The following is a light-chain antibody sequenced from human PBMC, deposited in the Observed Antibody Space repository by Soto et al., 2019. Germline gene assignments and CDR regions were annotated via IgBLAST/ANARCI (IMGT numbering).Light chain of an antibody. CDR1: QDTSNY. CDR2: KAS. Sequence: DIQMTQSPSSLSASVGDRVTITCQASQDTSNYLNWYQQKPGKAPKLLIYKASTLKSGVPSRFSGSGSGTEFTLTISSLQPDEFATYYCQQFKSYPITFGQGTRLE. J-gene: IGKJ5*01. V-gene: IGKV1-5*03. CDR3: QQFKSYPIT.